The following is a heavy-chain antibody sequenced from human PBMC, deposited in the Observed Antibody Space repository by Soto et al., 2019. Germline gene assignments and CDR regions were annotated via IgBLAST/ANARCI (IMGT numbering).Heavy chain of an antibody. CDR3: ARARRGYSSSWHNWFDS. J-gene: IGHJ5*01. CDR1: GGSFNGYY. V-gene: IGHV4-34*01. Sequence: SETLSLTCVDYGGSFNGYYWSWIRQPPGQGLEWIGEIHHSGGTNYNPSLKSRVTISVDTSKSQFSLELSSVTAADTSVYYCARARRGYSSSWHNWFDSWGQGTLVTVSS. D-gene: IGHD6-13*01. CDR2: IHHSGGT.